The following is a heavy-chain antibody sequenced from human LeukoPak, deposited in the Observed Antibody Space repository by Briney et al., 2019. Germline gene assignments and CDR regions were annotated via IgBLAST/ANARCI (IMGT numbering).Heavy chain of an antibody. CDR1: GYTFTGYY. Sequence: GASVKVSCKASGYTFTGYYMHWVRQAPGQGLEWMGWINPNSGGTNYAQKFQGRVTMTRDTSISTAYMELSRLRSDDTAVYYCASRRGEFGHYFDYWGQGTLVTVSS. V-gene: IGHV1-2*02. CDR3: ASRRGEFGHYFDY. CDR2: INPNSGGT. D-gene: IGHD3-16*01. J-gene: IGHJ4*02.